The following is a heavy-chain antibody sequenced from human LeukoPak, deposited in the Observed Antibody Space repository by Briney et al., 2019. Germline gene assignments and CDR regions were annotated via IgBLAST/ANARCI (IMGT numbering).Heavy chain of an antibody. D-gene: IGHD3-22*01. V-gene: IGHV3-74*01. CDR1: GFTFSTFW. Sequence: GGSLRFSSAASGFTFSTFWMHWVRQGPGKGLVWVSRIKSDGKTNYADSVKGRFTISRDNAKNTVSLQMNSLRAEDTGVYYCARAPSEIGGYYPEYFRHWGQGTLVTVSS. CDR2: IKSDGKT. J-gene: IGHJ1*01. CDR3: ARAPSEIGGYYPEYFRH.